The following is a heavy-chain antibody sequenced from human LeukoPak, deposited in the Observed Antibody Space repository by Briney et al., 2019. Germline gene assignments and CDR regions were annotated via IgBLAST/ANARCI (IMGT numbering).Heavy chain of an antibody. Sequence: SETLSLTCTVSGGSISISTYYWGWIRQPPGKGLEWIGEINHSGSTNYNPSLKSRVTISVDTSKNQFSLKLSSVTAADTAVYYCARGRNGYWGQGTLVTVSS. CDR3: ARGRNGY. V-gene: IGHV4-39*07. CDR1: GGSISISTYY. J-gene: IGHJ4*02. CDR2: INHSGST. D-gene: IGHD2-8*01.